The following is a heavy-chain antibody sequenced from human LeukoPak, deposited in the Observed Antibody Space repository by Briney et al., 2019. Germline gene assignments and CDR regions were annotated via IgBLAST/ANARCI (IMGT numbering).Heavy chain of an antibody. CDR3: VRGRGVEELYSSPYYFDY. J-gene: IGHJ4*02. D-gene: IGHD6-19*01. V-gene: IGHV1-69*04. CDR1: GGTFSSYA. CDR2: IIPILGIA. Sequence: GASVKVSCKASGGTFSSYAISWVRQAPGQGLEWMGRIIPILGIANYAQKFQGRVTMTRDTSRGTAYMELSSLRSEDTAVYYCVRGRGVEELYSSPYYFDYWGQGTLVTVSS.